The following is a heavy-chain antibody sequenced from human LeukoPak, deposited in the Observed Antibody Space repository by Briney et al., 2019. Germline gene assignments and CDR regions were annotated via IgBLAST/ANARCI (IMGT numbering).Heavy chain of an antibody. CDR3: AELGITMIGGV. V-gene: IGHV3-21*01. Sequence: GGSLRLSCEASGFTFNTYSMNWARQAPGKGLEWVSSIDSSGGYMFYADSVKGRFIISRDNAKNSLYLQMNSLRAEDTAVYYCAELGITMIGGVWGKGTTVTVSS. J-gene: IGHJ6*04. D-gene: IGHD3-10*02. CDR2: IDSSGGYM. CDR1: GFTFNTYS.